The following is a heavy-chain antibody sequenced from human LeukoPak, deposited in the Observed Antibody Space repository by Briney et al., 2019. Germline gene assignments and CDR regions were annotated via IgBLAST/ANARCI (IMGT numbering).Heavy chain of an antibody. Sequence: GGSLRLSCAASGFTFSSYSMNWVRQAPGKGLEWVSSISSTSTYIYYADSVKGRFTISRDNAKNSLYLQMNSLRAEDTAVYYCARVKRQQLVLGNWFDPWGQGTLVTVSS. V-gene: IGHV3-21*01. CDR1: GFTFSSYS. J-gene: IGHJ5*02. CDR2: ISSTSTYI. D-gene: IGHD6-13*01. CDR3: ARVKRQQLVLGNWFDP.